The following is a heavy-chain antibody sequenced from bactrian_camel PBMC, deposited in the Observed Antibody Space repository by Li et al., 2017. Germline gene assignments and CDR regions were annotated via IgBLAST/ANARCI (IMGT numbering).Heavy chain of an antibody. D-gene: IGHD5*01. CDR1: KFTYDSWL. CDR2: ITDAGGRS. V-gene: IGHV3S25*01. J-gene: IGHJ6*01. CDR3: APRLWGCDSLPRSTAGFDY. Sequence: QLVESGGGLVQSGGSLRLSCVASKFTYDSWLMAWFRQAPGKEREGVALITDAGGRSVYADSVKGRFTISRDNAKNTVCLQLNSLKPEDTAIYYCAPRLWGCDSLPRSTAGFDYWGQGTQVTVS.